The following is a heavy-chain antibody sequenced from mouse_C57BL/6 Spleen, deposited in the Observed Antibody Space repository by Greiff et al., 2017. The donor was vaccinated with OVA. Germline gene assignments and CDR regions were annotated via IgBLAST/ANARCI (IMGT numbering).Heavy chain of an antibody. D-gene: IGHD1-1*01. CDR2: ISYDGSN. CDR3: AFYYGSSCWYFDV. V-gene: IGHV3-6*01. J-gene: IGHJ1*03. CDR1: GYSITSGYY. Sequence: EVHLVESGPGLVNPSQSLSLTCSVTGYSITSGYYWNWIRQFPGNKLEWMGYISYDGSNNYNPSLKNRISITRDTSKNQFFLKLNSVTTEDTATYYCAFYYGSSCWYFDVWGTGTTVTVSS.